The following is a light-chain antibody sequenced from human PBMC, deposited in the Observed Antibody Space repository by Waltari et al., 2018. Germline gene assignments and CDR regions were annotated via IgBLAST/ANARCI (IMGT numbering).Light chain of an antibody. J-gene: IGLJ2*01. CDR3: AAWDDSLSGPV. Sequence: QSVLTQPPSTSGTPGQRVTISCSGSSSHIGSNFVSWYQHLPGTAPKLLIYRNNQRPSGVPDRFSGSKSGTSASLAISGLRSEDEADYYCAAWDDSLSGPVFGGGTKLTVL. CDR2: RNN. CDR1: SSHIGSNF. V-gene: IGLV1-47*01.